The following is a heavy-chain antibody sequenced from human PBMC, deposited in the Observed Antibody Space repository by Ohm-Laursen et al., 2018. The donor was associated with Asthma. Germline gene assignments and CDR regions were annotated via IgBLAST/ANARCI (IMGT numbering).Heavy chain of an antibody. V-gene: IGHV3-23*01. D-gene: IGHD6-6*01. J-gene: IGHJ4*02. CDR2: ISGSGGST. CDR3: AKDLIPYSRSSNGDH. Sequence: LSCAASGFIFSSYAMSWVRQAPGKGLEWVSAISGSGGSTYYADSVKGRFTISRDNSKNMLYLQMNSLRAEDTAVYYCAKDLIPYSRSSNGDHWGQGTLVTVSS. CDR1: GFIFSSYA.